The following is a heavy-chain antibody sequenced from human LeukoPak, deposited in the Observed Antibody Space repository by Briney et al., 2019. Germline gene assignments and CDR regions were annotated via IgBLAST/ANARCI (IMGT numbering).Heavy chain of an antibody. CDR2: IYSGGNT. V-gene: IGHV3-66*04. J-gene: IGHJ5*02. CDR1: GFTVSNNY. CDR3: SRRSGYPNWLDP. D-gene: IGHD3-22*01. Sequence: PGGSLRLSCAASGFTVSNNYMSWVRQAPGKGLEWVSVIYSGGNTYYADSVKGRFTISRDNSNNTLYLQMNSLTVEDTAVYYCSRRSGYPNWLDPWGQGTLVTVSS.